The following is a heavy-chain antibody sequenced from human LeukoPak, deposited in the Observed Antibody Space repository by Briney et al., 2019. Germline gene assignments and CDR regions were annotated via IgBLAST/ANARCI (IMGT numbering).Heavy chain of an antibody. CDR1: GGTFSSYV. J-gene: IGHJ5*02. D-gene: IGHD3-10*01. CDR3: ARDLTMVRGARYRPYNWFGP. V-gene: IGHV1-69*13. CDR2: IIPIFGTA. Sequence: GASVKVSCKASGGTFSSYVISWVRQAPGQGLEWMGGIIPIFGTANYAQKFQGRVTISADESTSTVYMELSSLRSEDTAVYYCARDLTMVRGARYRPYNWFGPWGQGTLVTVSS.